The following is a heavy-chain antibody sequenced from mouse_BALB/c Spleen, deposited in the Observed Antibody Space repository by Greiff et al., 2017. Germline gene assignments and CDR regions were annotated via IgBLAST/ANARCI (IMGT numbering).Heavy chain of an antibody. CDR2: ISSGSSTI. CDR1: GFTFSSFG. J-gene: IGHJ4*01. D-gene: IGHD2-14*01. CDR3: ARDRRDAMDY. Sequence: EVMLVESGGGLVQPGGSRKLSCAASGFTFSSFGMHWVRQAPEKGLEWVAYISSGSSTIYYADTVKGRFTISRDNPKNTLFLQMTSLRSEDTAMYYCARDRRDAMDYWGQGTSVTVSS. V-gene: IGHV5-17*02.